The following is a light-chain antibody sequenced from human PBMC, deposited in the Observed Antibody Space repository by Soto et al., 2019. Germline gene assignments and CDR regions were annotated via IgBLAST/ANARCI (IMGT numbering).Light chain of an antibody. CDR3: QQYNSWPLT. Sequence: EIVMTQSPATLSMSPGERATLSCRASQSLNSDLAWYQQKPGQAPRLLIYGASTRATGIPGRFSGSGSGTDFTLTISSLQSEDFAVYYCQQYNSWPLTFGGGTKVDIK. J-gene: IGKJ4*01. CDR2: GAS. CDR1: QSLNSD. V-gene: IGKV3-15*01.